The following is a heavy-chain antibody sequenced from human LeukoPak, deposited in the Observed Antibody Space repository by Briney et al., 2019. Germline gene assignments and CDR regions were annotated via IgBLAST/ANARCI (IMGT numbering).Heavy chain of an antibody. V-gene: IGHV3-23*01. Sequence: GGSLRLSCAASGFTFSNNVMSWVRQAPGKGLEWVSSISSSGGSTYYADSVKGQFTISRENSKNTLYLEMNSLRADDTAVYYCAKDRSGSSWGQGTLVTVSS. CDR3: AKDRSGSS. CDR2: ISSSGGST. J-gene: IGHJ4*02. D-gene: IGHD2-15*01. CDR1: GFTFSNNV.